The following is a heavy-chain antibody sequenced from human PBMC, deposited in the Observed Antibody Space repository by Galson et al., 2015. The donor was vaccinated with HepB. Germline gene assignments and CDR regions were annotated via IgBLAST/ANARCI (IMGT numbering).Heavy chain of an antibody. D-gene: IGHD6-19*01. Sequence: SLRLSCAASGFTFSSYAMHWVRQAPGKGLEWVAVISYDGSNKYYADSVKGRFTISRDNSKNTLYLQMNSLRAEDTAVYYCARGGRYSSGPLDYWGQGTLVTVSS. V-gene: IGHV3-30*04. CDR2: ISYDGSNK. CDR1: GFTFSSYA. J-gene: IGHJ4*02. CDR3: ARGGRYSSGPLDY.